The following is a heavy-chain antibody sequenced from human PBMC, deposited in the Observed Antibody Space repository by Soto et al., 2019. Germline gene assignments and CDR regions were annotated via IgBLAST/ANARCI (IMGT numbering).Heavy chain of an antibody. Sequence: GGSLRLSCAASGFTFSNYAMTWVRQAPGKGLEWVSTITNIGRSTYYADSVKGRFNISRDNSKNTLYLQMNSLRAEYTAVYFCAKRPASLICFDYWGQGALVTVSS. V-gene: IGHV3-23*01. J-gene: IGHJ4*02. D-gene: IGHD3-10*01. CDR1: GFTFSNYA. CDR3: AKRPASLICFDY. CDR2: ITNIGRST.